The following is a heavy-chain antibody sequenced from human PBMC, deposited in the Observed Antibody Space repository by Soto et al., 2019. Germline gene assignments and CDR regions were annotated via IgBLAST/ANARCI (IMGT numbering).Heavy chain of an antibody. CDR2: VYYTWST. CDR1: GNSISGTSSF. D-gene: IGHD4-4*01. J-gene: IGHJ4*02. CDR3: TRRVRSTGLLDY. Sequence: QLQLRESGPGPVKPSETLSLTCTVSGNSISGTSSFWAWIRQPPGKNLEWIGSVYYTWSTYYNSSLKSRVSISIDTSKNQFSLSLNSVTAADTAVYYCTRRVRSTGLLDYWGQGALVTVSS. V-gene: IGHV4-39*01.